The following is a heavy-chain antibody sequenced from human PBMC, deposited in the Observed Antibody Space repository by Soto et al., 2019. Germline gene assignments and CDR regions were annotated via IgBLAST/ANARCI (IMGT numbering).Heavy chain of an antibody. V-gene: IGHV3-23*01. J-gene: IGHJ5*01. CDR3: AKGWCDS. CDR1: GFSFSSHV. Sequence: EVQLLDSGGALVQPGGSLRLSCAASGFSFSSHVMSWVRQAPGKGLEWVSSISGSGGGTYYADSVKGRFIISRDNSKNTLDLQMNSLRVEDTAVYYYAKGWCDSWGQGTLVTVSS. CDR2: ISGSGGGT.